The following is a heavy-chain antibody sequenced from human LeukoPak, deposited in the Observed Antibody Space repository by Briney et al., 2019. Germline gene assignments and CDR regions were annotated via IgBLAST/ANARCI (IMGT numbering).Heavy chain of an antibody. Sequence: PGGSLRLSCAASGFTFSTYSMDWVRQAPGKGLEWVSYITSSSSYIYYADSVKGRFTISRDNAKNSLYLQMNSLRAGDTAIYYCARLSTCSGGSCLDYWGQGTLVTVSS. CDR1: GFTFSTYS. CDR2: ITSSSSYI. CDR3: ARLSTCSGGSCLDY. V-gene: IGHV3-21*05. J-gene: IGHJ4*02. D-gene: IGHD2-15*01.